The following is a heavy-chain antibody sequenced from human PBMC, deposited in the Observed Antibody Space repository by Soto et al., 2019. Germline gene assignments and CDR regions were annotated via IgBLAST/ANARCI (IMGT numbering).Heavy chain of an antibody. V-gene: IGHV3-23*01. CDR1: GFTFSTYA. CDR3: AKQSAAGGSSTWYYHDF. D-gene: IGHD2-15*01. Sequence: EVPLLESGGGLVPPGGSLRLSCAASGFTFSTYALSWVRQVPGRGLDWVTAISADGGYTYYAGSVKGRFIISRDNSRNTLYLHMNSLRSEDTALYYCAKQSAAGGSSTWYYHDFWGQGTLVTVSS. CDR2: ISADGGYT. J-gene: IGHJ4*02.